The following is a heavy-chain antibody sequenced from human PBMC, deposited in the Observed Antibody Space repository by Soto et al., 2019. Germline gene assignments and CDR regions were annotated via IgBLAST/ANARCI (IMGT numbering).Heavy chain of an antibody. CDR1: GFTFRSFT. Sequence: SGGSLRLSCAASGFTFRSFTMNWVRQAPGKGLEWVSTISSNSAYIYYTDALRGRFTISRDNAKNSLHLQMNSLRAEDTAVYYCPRDASRDSSARAWFDPWGPGTLVTVSS. J-gene: IGHJ5*02. D-gene: IGHD6-13*01. CDR2: ISSNSAYI. CDR3: PRDASRDSSARAWFDP. V-gene: IGHV3-21*01.